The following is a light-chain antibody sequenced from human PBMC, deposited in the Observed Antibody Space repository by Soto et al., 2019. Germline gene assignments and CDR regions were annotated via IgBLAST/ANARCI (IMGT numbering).Light chain of an antibody. CDR2: GAS. CDR3: QQTHAVPLT. CDR1: QPISNY. J-gene: IGKJ5*01. V-gene: IGKV1-39*01. Sequence: DVQMTQSPSSLSASVGDRVTITCRASQPISNYLNWYQQKAGEAPKVLIFGASSLQSGAPSRFSGSGYGTDFTLIINNLHPDDFATYYCQQTHAVPLTFGQGTRL.